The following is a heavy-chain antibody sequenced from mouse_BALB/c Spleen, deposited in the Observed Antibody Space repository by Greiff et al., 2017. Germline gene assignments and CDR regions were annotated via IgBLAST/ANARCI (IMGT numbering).Heavy chain of an antibody. CDR3: ARGPFAMDY. Sequence: EVNLVESGGGLVQPGGSRKLSCAASGFTFSSFGMHWVRQAPEKGLEWVAYISSGSSTIYYADTVKGRFTISRDNPKNTLFLQMTSLRSEDTAMYYCARGPFAMDYWGQGTSVTVSS. J-gene: IGHJ4*01. CDR2: ISSGSSTI. V-gene: IGHV5-17*02. CDR1: GFTFSSFG.